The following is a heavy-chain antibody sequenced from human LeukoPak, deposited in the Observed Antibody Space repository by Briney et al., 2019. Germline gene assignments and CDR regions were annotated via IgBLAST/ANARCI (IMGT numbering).Heavy chain of an antibody. CDR3: SGERAGTIVDY. CDR1: GGSISSSTYY. CDR2: IYHSGTT. V-gene: IGHV4-39*07. D-gene: IGHD6-13*01. J-gene: IGHJ4*02. Sequence: PSETLSLTCTVAGGSISSSTYYWGWIRQPPGKGLEWIGSIYHSGTTYDHPSPKSRVTIPLDTSKNQFSLSLTSVTAADAAVYYCSGERAGTIVDYWGQGTLVTVSS.